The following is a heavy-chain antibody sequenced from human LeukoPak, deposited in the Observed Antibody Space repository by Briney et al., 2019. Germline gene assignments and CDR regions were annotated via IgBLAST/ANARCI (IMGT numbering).Heavy chain of an antibody. CDR2: IKNKTDGETT. J-gene: IGHJ5*02. D-gene: IGHD3-22*01. CDR1: GFTFRNAW. Sequence: PGGSLRLSCAASGFTFRNAWMSWVRQAPGKGLEWVGRIKNKTDGETTDYAAPVKGRFTISRADSKNTLYLQMNSLKTEDTAVYYCTTVYDGSGYRFDPWGQGTLVTVSS. CDR3: TTVYDGSGYRFDP. V-gene: IGHV3-15*01.